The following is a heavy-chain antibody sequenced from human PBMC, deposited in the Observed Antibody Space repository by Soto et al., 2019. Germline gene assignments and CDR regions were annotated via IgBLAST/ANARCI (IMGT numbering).Heavy chain of an antibody. CDR1: GGTSTIYT. V-gene: IGHV1-69*08. CDR2: IVPTLRLT. J-gene: IGHJ5*02. D-gene: IGHD1-26*01. Sequence: QVQLVQSGAEVKKPGSSLKVSCETSGGTSTIYTITWVRQAPGQGLQWMGRIVPTLRLTNYAQDFQGRLTRAADTPTTTAHTALSTLTSEDTAVSYCATDTAGAGRVGVDTWGQGTLVTVSS. CDR3: ATDTAGAGRVGVDT.